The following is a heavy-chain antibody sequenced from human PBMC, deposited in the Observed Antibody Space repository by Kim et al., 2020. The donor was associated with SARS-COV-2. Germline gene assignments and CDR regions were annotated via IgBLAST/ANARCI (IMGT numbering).Heavy chain of an antibody. V-gene: IGHV3-74*01. CDR1: GFTFSSYW. CDR3: ASDFGYYGSGSYYNVRDNYGMDV. D-gene: IGHD3-10*01. Sequence: GGSLRLSCAASGFTFSSYWMHWVRQAPGKGLVWVSRINSDGSSTSYADSVKGRFTISRDNAKNTLYLQMNSLRAEDTAVYYCASDFGYYGSGSYYNVRDNYGMDVWGQGTTVTVSS. J-gene: IGHJ6*02. CDR2: INSDGSST.